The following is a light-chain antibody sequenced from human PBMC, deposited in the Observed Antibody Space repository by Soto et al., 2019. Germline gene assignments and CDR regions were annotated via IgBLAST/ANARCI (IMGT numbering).Light chain of an antibody. J-gene: IGKJ1*01. Sequence: DILLTQSPATLSLFQGERATLSCRASQSVGNNLAWYQKKPGQPPRLLIYGASTEATNIPTRFSGSGSGTDFTLTISSLQSEDFAVYYCQQYNSWAWTFGQGTTVEIK. V-gene: IGKV3-15*01. CDR3: QQYNSWAWT. CDR1: QSVGNN. CDR2: GAS.